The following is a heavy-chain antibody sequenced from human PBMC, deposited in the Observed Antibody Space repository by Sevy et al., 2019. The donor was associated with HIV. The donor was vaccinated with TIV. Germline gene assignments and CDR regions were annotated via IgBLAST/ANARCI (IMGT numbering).Heavy chain of an antibody. CDR2: IDYSGST. Sequence: SETLSLTCTVSGGSISSGGYYWNWIRQHPGEGLEWLVHIDYSGSTYYNPSLMSRVTMSVDTSKNQFSLKVTSVTDADTAVYYCARSKAFSGLDYWGQGTLVTVSS. D-gene: IGHD4-4*01. J-gene: IGHJ4*02. CDR1: GGSISSGGYY. CDR3: ARSKAFSGLDY. V-gene: IGHV4-31*03.